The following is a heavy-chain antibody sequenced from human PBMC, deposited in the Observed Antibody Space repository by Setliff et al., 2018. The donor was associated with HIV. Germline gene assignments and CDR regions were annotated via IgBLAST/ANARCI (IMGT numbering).Heavy chain of an antibody. CDR2: IWYDGSNK. Sequence: SCGASGFTFSTHAMHWVRQAPGKALEWVAYIWYDGSNKYYADSVKGRFAISRDNSKNTLCLQMDSLRAEDTALYYCTSDPPASGWTLAYWGQGALVTVSS. CDR1: GFTFSTHA. V-gene: IGHV3-33*01. J-gene: IGHJ4*02. CDR3: TSDPPASGWTLAY. D-gene: IGHD6-19*01.